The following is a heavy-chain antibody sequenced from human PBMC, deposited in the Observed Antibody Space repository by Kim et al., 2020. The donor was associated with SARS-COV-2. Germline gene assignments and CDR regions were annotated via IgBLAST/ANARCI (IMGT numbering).Heavy chain of an antibody. CDR2: ISYDGSNK. Sequence: GGSLRLSCAASGFTFSSYGMHWVRQAPGKGLEWVAVISYDGSNKYYADSVKGRFTISRDNSKNTLYLQMNSLRAEDTAVYYCAKGGGLLWFGEEGWFDP. J-gene: IGHJ5*02. V-gene: IGHV3-30*18. CDR3: AKGGGLLWFGEEGWFDP. D-gene: IGHD3-10*01. CDR1: GFTFSSYG.